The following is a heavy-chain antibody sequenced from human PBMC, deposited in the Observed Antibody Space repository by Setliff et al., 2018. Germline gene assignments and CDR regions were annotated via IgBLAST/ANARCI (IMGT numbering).Heavy chain of an antibody. CDR3: SRLVRYCTVTSCQRASGGEH. Sequence: ASVKVSCKASGYIFTSYGISWVRQAPGQGLEWMGWISTYSGDAYYAPKLQGRVTLTTDTSTGTAYMELRSLRSDDTAVYYCSRLVRYCTVTSCQRASGGEHWGQGTLVTVSS. V-gene: IGHV1-18*01. CDR2: ISTYSGDA. CDR1: GYIFTSYG. J-gene: IGHJ1*01. D-gene: IGHD2-8*02.